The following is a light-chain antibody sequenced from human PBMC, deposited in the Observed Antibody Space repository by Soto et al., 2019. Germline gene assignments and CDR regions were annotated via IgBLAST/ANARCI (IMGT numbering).Light chain of an antibody. Sequence: EIVMTQSPATLSVSPWERATLYCMASQSVSSNLARCQQKPGQAPRLLIYGASTRATGIPARWSGSGSGTEFTLTISSRQSYDFAAYYCQQYNNRTPLTFGQGTRLEIK. V-gene: IGKV3-15*01. CDR2: GAS. CDR3: QQYNNRTPLT. CDR1: QSVSSN. J-gene: IGKJ5*01.